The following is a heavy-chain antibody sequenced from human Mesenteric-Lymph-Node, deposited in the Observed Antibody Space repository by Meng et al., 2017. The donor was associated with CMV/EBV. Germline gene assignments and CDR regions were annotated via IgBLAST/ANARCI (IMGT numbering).Heavy chain of an antibody. D-gene: IGHD6-13*01. CDR2: ISRSSYI. J-gene: IGHJ6*02. CDR1: GLTLSNIA. CDR3: ARSLATLVPYYYGMDV. V-gene: IGHV3-69-1*01. Sequence: GESLKISCAVSGLTLSNIAMDWVRQAPGKGLEWVSSISRSSYIFYADSVKGRFTISRDNTKNSLYLQMNSLRGEDTAVYYCARSLATLVPYYYGMDVWGQGTTVTVSS.